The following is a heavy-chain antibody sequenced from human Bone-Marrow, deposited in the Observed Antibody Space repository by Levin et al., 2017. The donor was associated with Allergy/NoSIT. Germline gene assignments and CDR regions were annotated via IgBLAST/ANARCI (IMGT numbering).Heavy chain of an antibody. D-gene: IGHD3-3*02. V-gene: IGHV3-11*06. J-gene: IGHJ3*02. CDR2: ISSSSSYT. Sequence: GESLKISCAASGFTFSDYYMSWIRQAPGKGLEWVSYISSSSSYTNYADSVKGRFTISRDNAKNSLYLQMNSLRAEDTAVYYCAREIRAGLPVIWGQGTMVTVSS. CDR1: GFTFSDYY. CDR3: AREIRAGLPVI.